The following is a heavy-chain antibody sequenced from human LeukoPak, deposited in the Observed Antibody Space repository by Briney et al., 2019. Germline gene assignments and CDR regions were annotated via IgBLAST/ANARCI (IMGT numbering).Heavy chain of an antibody. CDR2: ISAYNGNT. CDR3: ARVPIDSSGYLFDY. Sequence: GASVKVPCKASGYTFTSYGISWVRQAPGQGLEWMGWISAYNGNTNYAQKLQGRVTMTTDTSTSTAYMELSSLRSEDTAVYYCARVPIDSSGYLFDYWGQGTLVTVSS. J-gene: IGHJ4*02. V-gene: IGHV1-18*01. D-gene: IGHD3-22*01. CDR1: GYTFTSYG.